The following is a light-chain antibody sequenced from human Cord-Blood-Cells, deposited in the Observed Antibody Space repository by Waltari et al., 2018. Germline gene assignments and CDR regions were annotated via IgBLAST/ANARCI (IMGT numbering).Light chain of an antibody. CDR1: QSISSW. CDR3: QQYNSYSS. Sequence: DIQMTQSPSTLSASVGDRVTITCRASQSISSWLAWYQQKPGKAPKLLIYKASSLESGVPSRFGGSVSGTEFTLTISSLQPDDFATYYCQQYNSYSSFGQGTKLEIK. J-gene: IGKJ2*03. CDR2: KAS. V-gene: IGKV1-5*03.